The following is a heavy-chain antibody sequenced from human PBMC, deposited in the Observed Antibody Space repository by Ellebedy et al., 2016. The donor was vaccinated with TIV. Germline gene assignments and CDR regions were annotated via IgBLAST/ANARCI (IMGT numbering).Heavy chain of an antibody. CDR2: IYPGDSDT. V-gene: IGHV5-51*01. CDR3: ARPGAVVAYYDY. Sequence: GESLKISCQASGYSFTNYWVGWVRQMPGKGLEWMGMIYPGDSDTRYSPSFQGRVTISADKSISTAYLQWSSLKASDTAMYYCARPGAVVAYYDYWGQGTLVTVSS. CDR1: GYSFTNYW. J-gene: IGHJ4*02. D-gene: IGHD2-2*01.